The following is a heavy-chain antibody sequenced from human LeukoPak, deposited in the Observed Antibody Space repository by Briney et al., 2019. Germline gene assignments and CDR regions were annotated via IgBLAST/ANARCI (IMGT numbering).Heavy chain of an antibody. D-gene: IGHD5-24*01. J-gene: IGHJ4*02. Sequence: ASVKVSCKASGGTFSSYAISWVRQAPGQRLEWMGGIIPIFGTANYAQKFQGRVTITTDESTSTAYMELSSLRSEDTAVYYCARGDGYNAMNYYFDYWGQGTLVTVSS. CDR3: ARGDGYNAMNYYFDY. V-gene: IGHV1-69*05. CDR1: GGTFSSYA. CDR2: IIPIFGTA.